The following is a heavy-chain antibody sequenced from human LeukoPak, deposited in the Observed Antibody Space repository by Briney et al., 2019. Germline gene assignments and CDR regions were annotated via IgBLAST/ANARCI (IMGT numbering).Heavy chain of an antibody. J-gene: IGHJ4*02. V-gene: IGHV1-18*01. CDR3: ARASYCSGGSCYSDY. CDR1: GYTFTSYS. CDR2: ISAYNGNT. Sequence: ASAKVSCKASGYTFTSYSISWVRQAPGQGLEWMGWISAYNGNTIYAQKVKGRVTMTTDTSTSTAYKELRSLKSDDTAVYYCARASYCSGGSCYSDYWGQGTLVTVSS. D-gene: IGHD2-15*01.